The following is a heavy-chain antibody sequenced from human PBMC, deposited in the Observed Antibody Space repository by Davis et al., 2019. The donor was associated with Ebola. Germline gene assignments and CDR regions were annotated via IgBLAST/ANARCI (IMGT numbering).Heavy chain of an antibody. Sequence: PGGSLRLSCAASGFTFTTYAMSWVRQAPGKGLEWVGRIKSNSAGGTPDYAAPVKGRFTISRDDSKNMVYLEINSLKTEDTGVYFCATAGSSISGLGYYYYGMDIWGQGTTVTVSS. CDR1: GFTFTTYA. CDR2: IKSNSAGGTP. CDR3: ATAGSSISGLGYYYYGMDI. J-gene: IGHJ6*02. V-gene: IGHV3-15*01. D-gene: IGHD2-21*01.